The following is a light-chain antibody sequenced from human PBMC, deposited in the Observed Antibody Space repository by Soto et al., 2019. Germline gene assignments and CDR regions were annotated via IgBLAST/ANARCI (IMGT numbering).Light chain of an antibody. V-gene: IGLV2-14*03. CDR2: DVS. CDR3: CSYAGSYTV. Sequence: QSVLTQPASVSGSPGQSITISCTGTSTDVGDSNHVSWYQHHPGKAPKLIIYDVSYRPSGVSNRFSGSKSGNTASLTISVLQAEDEADYYCCSYAGSYTVFGGGTKLTVL. J-gene: IGLJ2*01. CDR1: STDVGDSNH.